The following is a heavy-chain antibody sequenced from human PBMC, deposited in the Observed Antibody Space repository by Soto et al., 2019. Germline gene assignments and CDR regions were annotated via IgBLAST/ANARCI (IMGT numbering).Heavy chain of an antibody. CDR3: ARQLLTTKLTVSWFDP. J-gene: IGHJ5*02. D-gene: IGHD4-4*01. Sequence: TSETLSLTCTVSGGSISSSSYYWGWIRQPPGKGLEWIGSIYYSGSTYYNPSLKSRVTISVDTSKNQFSLKLSSVTAADTAVYYCARQLLTTKLTVSWFDPWGQGTLVTVSS. CDR1: GGSISSSSYY. CDR2: IYYSGST. V-gene: IGHV4-39*01.